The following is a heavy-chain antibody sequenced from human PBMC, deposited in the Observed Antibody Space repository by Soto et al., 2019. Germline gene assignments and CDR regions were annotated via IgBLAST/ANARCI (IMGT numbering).Heavy chain of an antibody. CDR2: ISGSAGST. CDR1: GFTFSSYA. Sequence: GGSLRLSCAASGFTFSSYAMSWVRQAPGKGLEWVSAISGSAGSTYYADSVKGRFTISRDNSKNTLYLQMNSLRAEDTAVYYCAKDPESGIAEEPDYWGQGTLVTVSS. D-gene: IGHD6-13*01. J-gene: IGHJ4*02. CDR3: AKDPESGIAEEPDY. V-gene: IGHV3-23*01.